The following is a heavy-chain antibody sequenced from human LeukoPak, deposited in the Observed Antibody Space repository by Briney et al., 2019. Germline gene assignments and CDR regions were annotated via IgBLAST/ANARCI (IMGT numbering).Heavy chain of an antibody. CDR1: GGSIGSYY. D-gene: IGHD3-22*01. CDR3: ARDYDSSGYIWGY. V-gene: IGHV4-59*01. CDR2: IYHTGST. J-gene: IGHJ4*02. Sequence: SETLSLTCTVSGGSIGSYYWSWIRQSPGKGLEWIGYIYHTGSTNYNPSLKSQVTISVDTSKNQFSLNPRSVTAADTAIYYCARDYDSSGYIWGYWGQGTLVTVSS.